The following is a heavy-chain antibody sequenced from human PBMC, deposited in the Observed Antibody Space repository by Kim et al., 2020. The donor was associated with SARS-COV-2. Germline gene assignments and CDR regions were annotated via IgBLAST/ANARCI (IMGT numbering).Heavy chain of an antibody. Sequence: NHAESVKGRFAISRDNTKCTIYWQMNSLRDEDAAVYYCAKEEVAPKNAFDVWGRGTTVSVSS. CDR3: AKEEVAPKNAFDV. J-gene: IGHJ6*02. V-gene: IGHV3-NL1*01.